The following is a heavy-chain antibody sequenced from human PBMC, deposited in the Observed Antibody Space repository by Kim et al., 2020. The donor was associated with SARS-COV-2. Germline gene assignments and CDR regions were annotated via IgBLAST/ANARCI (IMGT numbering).Heavy chain of an antibody. D-gene: IGHD3-10*01. CDR1: GGSTSSYY. J-gene: IGHJ6*01. Sequence: GSLSLTCTVSGGSTSSYYWSWIRQPPGKGLEWIGYIYNSGGTNYNPSLTSRVTISVSTSKNQFSLRLSSLSAADTAVYFCARDSRFGALLTSYYYGMY. V-gene: IGHV4-59*01. CDR2: IYNSGGT. CDR3: ARDSRFGALLTSYYYGMY.